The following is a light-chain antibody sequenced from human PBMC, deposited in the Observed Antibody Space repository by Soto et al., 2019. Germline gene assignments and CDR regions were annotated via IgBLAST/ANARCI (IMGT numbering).Light chain of an antibody. J-gene: IGLJ2*01. V-gene: IGLV2-14*01. Sequence: QSVLTQPASVSGSPGQSITISCTGTSSDVGGYNYVSWYQQHPGKAPKLMIYEVSNRPSGVSNRFSGSKSGNTASLTISGLQAEDEADYYCSSYTSTQGVFGGGTKVTVL. CDR2: EVS. CDR1: SSDVGGYNY. CDR3: SSYTSTQGV.